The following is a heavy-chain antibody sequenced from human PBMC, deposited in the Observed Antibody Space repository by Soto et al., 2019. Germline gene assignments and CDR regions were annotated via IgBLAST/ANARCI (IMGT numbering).Heavy chain of an antibody. CDR3: AKYGDHWFLTY. CDR1: GGSISSYY. CDR2: IHYSGST. D-gene: IGHD3-9*01. Sequence: PSETLSLTCTVSGGSISSYYWSWIRQPPGKGLEWIGYIHYSGSTNYNPSLKSRVTISVDTSKNQFSLRLSSVTAADTAVYYCAKYGDHWFLTYWGQGTLVTVSS. V-gene: IGHV4-59*01. J-gene: IGHJ4*02.